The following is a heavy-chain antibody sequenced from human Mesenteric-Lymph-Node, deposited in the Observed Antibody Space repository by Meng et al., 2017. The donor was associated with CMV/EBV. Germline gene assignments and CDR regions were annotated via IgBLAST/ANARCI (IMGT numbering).Heavy chain of an antibody. CDR1: GYSFSTYW. V-gene: IGHV5-51*01. J-gene: IGHJ4*02. CDR2: IYPGDSDT. CDR3: AREGLDYRSDY. D-gene: IGHD3/OR15-3a*01. Sequence: KVSCKGSGYSFSTYWIGWVRRMPGKGLEWMGIIYPGDSDTRYSPSFQGQVAISADRSISTAYLQWSSLKASDTAIYYCAREGLDYRSDYWGQGTLVTVSS.